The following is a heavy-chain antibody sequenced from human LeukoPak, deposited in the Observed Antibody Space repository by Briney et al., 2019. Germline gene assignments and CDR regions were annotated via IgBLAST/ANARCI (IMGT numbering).Heavy chain of an antibody. CDR2: TNTYSGST. CDR1: GYTFPTYG. CDR3: ARNSHGYSSGWLQFNFDY. V-gene: IGHV1-18*01. Sequence: GASVKVSCKASGYTFPTYGITWVRQAPGQGLEWMGWTNTYSGSTNYAQKLQGRVTMTTDTSTSTSYMEVRSLRSDDTAVYYCARNSHGYSSGWLQFNFDYWGQGTLVTVSS. D-gene: IGHD6-19*01. J-gene: IGHJ4*02.